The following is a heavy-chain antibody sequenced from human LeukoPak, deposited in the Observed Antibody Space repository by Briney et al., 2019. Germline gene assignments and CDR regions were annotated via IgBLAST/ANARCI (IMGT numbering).Heavy chain of an antibody. CDR3: ARSSYTYYGSGSYLYYFDY. D-gene: IGHD3-10*01. CDR2: IYYSGST. V-gene: IGHV4-61*08. CDR1: GGSISSGDYY. Sequence: SETLSLTCTVSGGSISSGDYYWSWIRQPPGKGLDWIGHIYYSGSTNYNPSLKSRVTISVDTSKNQFSLKLSSVTAADTAVYYCARSSYTYYGSGSYLYYFDYWGQGTLVTVSS. J-gene: IGHJ4*02.